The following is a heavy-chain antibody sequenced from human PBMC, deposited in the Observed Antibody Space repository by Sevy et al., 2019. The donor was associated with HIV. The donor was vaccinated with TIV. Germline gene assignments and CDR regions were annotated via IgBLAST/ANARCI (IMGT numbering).Heavy chain of an antibody. CDR3: ARSLSRLDHDFDY. CDR1: GYSFTSYW. Sequence: GESLKISCKGSGYSFTSYWIGWVRQMPGKGLEWMGIIYPGDSDTRYSPSFQGQVTIPADKSISTAYLQWSSLKASDTAMYYCARSLSRLDHDFDYWGQGTLVTVSS. CDR2: IYPGDSDT. J-gene: IGHJ4*02. D-gene: IGHD6-19*01. V-gene: IGHV5-51*01.